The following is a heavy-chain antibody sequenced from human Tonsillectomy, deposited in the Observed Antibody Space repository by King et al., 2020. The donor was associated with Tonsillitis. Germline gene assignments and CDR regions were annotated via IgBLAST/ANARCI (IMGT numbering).Heavy chain of an antibody. CDR1: GGSISSSTYY. CDR2: IYYSGST. Sequence: QLQESGPGLVKPSETLSLTCTVSGGSISSSTYYWGWIRQPPGKGLEWIGTIYYSGSTYYNPSLRSRVTISVDTSKNQFSLKLSSVTTADTAIYYCARALYYYDNSGYLNWFDPWGQGPLVTVSS. J-gene: IGHJ5*02. CDR3: ARALYYYDNSGYLNWFDP. D-gene: IGHD3-22*01. V-gene: IGHV4-39*07.